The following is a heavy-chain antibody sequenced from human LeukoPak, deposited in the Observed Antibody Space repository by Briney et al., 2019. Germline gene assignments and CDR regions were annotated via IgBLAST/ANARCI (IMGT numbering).Heavy chain of an antibody. CDR3: ARDLRIAARPGWFDP. CDR2: IYHSGST. CDR1: GYSISSGYY. Sequence: PSETLSLTCTVSGYSISSGYYWGWIRQPPGKGLEWIGSIYHSGSTYYNPSLKSRVTISVDTSKNQFSLKLSSVTAADTAVYYCARDLRIAARPGWFDPRGQGTLVTVSS. J-gene: IGHJ5*02. V-gene: IGHV4-38-2*02. D-gene: IGHD6-6*01.